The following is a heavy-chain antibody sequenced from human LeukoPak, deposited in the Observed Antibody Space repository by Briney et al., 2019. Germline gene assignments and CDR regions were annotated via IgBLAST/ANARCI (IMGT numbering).Heavy chain of an antibody. CDR2: IYYSGST. CDR1: GGSISGYY. V-gene: IGHV4-39*07. Sequence: SETLSLTCTVSGGSISGYYWNWIRQPPGKGLEWIGSIYYSGSTYYNPSLKSRVTISVDTSKNQFSLKLSSVTAADTAVYYCASLLGIATRFDYWGQGTLVTVSS. J-gene: IGHJ4*02. D-gene: IGHD6-6*01. CDR3: ASLLGIATRFDY.